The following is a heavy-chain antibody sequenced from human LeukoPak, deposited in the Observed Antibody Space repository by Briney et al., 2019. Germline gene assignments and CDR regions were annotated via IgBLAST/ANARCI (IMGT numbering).Heavy chain of an antibody. V-gene: IGHV6-1*01. CDR1: GDSVSSNSAA. CDR2: TYYRCKWYN. D-gene: IGHD6-13*01. J-gene: IGHJ4*02. Sequence: SQTLSLTCAISGDSVSSNSAAWNWIRQSPSRGLEWLGRTYYRCKWYNDYAVSVKSRITINPDTSKNQFSLKLSSVTAADTAVYYCARAMAADGTWSFDYWGQGTLVTVSS. CDR3: ARAMAADGTWSFDY.